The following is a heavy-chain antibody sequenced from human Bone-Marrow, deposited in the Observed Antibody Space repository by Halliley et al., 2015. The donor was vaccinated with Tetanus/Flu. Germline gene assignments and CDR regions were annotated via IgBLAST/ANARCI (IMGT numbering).Heavy chain of an antibody. CDR3: ARHKTSWDYSFDY. CDR1: GGSTTNYY. D-gene: IGHD2-2*01. J-gene: IGHJ4*02. CDR2: IHNIGST. V-gene: IGHV4-59*08. Sequence: LRLSCTVSGGSTTNYYWNWIRQPPGRGLEWIGYIHNIGSTSYNPSLKSRVSISLDTSKNQFSLNLTSVTAADTAVYYCARHKTSWDYSFDYWGQGTLVTVSS.